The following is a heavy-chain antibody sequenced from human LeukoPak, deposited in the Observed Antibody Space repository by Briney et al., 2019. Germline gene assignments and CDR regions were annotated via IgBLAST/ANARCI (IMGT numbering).Heavy chain of an antibody. Sequence: GGSLRLSCEASGFILSRYSMNWVRQAPGKGLEWVSSVSTSSSYIYYADSVKGRFTISRDNAKNSLYLQMNSLRAEDTAVYYCARDNRRAAARDYWGQGTLVTVSS. V-gene: IGHV3-21*01. CDR3: ARDNRRAAARDY. J-gene: IGHJ4*02. CDR2: VSTSSSYI. D-gene: IGHD6-13*01. CDR1: GFILSRYS.